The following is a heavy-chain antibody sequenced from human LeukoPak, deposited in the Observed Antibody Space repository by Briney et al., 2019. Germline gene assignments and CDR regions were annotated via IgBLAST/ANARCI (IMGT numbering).Heavy chain of an antibody. Sequence: PGGSLRLSCAASGFTFSSYSMNWVRQAPGKGLEWVSYISRSRSTIFYADSVKGRFTISRDNAKNSLYLQMNSLRAEDTAAYYCAREPPTADDAFDIWGQGTMVTVSS. CDR1: GFTFSSYS. V-gene: IGHV3-48*04. J-gene: IGHJ3*02. D-gene: IGHD6-13*01. CDR3: AREPPTADDAFDI. CDR2: ISRSRSTI.